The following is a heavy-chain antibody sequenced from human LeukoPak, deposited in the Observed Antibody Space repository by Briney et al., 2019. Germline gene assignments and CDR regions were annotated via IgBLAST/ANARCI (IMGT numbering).Heavy chain of an antibody. CDR3: ARDYKYAFDN. CDR2: IGIDSGNT. Sequence: GSLRLSCAASGFTFSDYSMNWVRQAPGKGLEWISYIGIDSGNTNYADSVKGRFTISGDKAKNSLYLQMYSLRVEDTAVYYCARDYKYAFDNWGQGTLVTVSS. J-gene: IGHJ4*02. V-gene: IGHV3-48*01. CDR1: GFTFSDYS. D-gene: IGHD5-24*01.